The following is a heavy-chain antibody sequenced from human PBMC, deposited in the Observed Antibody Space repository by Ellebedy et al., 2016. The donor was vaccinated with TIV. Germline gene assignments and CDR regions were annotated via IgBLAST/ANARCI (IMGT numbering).Heavy chain of an antibody. CDR2: INPNGGSI. J-gene: IGHJ1*01. Sequence: AASVKVSCKASGYTFTSYDMHWVRQAPGQGLEWMGIINPNGGSISYAQKLQGRVTMTRDTSTSTVYMELSSLRSEDTAVYYCARDVASSGYLALPKLEYFQHWGQGTLVTVSS. D-gene: IGHD3-22*01. CDR3: ARDVASSGYLALPKLEYFQH. CDR1: GYTFTSYD. V-gene: IGHV1-46*04.